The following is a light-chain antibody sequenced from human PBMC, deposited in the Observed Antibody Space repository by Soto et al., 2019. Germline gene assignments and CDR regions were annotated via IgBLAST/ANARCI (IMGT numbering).Light chain of an antibody. Sequence: EIVMTQSPATLSVSPGERATLSCRASQSVSSNLAWYQQKAGQAPRILIYGASTRAAGIPARFSGSGSGTEFTLTISSLQSEDFAVYYCQQYNNWPPVTFGGGTKVEIK. J-gene: IGKJ4*01. CDR3: QQYNNWPPVT. V-gene: IGKV3-15*01. CDR2: GAS. CDR1: QSVSSN.